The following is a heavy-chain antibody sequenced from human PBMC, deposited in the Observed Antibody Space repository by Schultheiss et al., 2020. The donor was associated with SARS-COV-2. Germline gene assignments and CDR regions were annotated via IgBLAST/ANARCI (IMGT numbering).Heavy chain of an antibody. CDR3: ARCLRYYGSGSPGN. Sequence: GESLKISCKASGYTFTSYDINWVRQATGQGLEWMGWMNPNSGNTGYAQKFQGRVTMTRNTSISTAYMELSSLRSEDTAVYYCARCLRYYGSGSPGNWCQGAPVTVSS. V-gene: IGHV1-8*01. J-gene: IGHJ4*02. CDR1: GYTFTSYD. CDR2: MNPNSGNT. D-gene: IGHD3-10*01.